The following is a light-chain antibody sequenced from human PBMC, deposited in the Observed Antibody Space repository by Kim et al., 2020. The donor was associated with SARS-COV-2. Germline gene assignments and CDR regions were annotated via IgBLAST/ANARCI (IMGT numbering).Light chain of an antibody. CDR2: DAS. J-gene: IGKJ2*01. CDR1: QSITSW. Sequence: DIQMTQSPSTLSASVGDRVTITCRASQSITSWLAWYQQKPGKAPKLLIYDASTLHSGVPSRFSGSGYGTEFTLTISSLQPDDSATYYCQQSPVLFGQGTKLEI. V-gene: IGKV1-5*01. CDR3: QQSPVL.